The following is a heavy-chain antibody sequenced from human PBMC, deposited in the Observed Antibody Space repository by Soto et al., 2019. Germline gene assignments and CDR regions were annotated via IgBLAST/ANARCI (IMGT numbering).Heavy chain of an antibody. V-gene: IGHV1-8*01. D-gene: IGHD4-17*01. CDR2: MNPNSGNT. CDR3: ATYADAYGDYVFDY. J-gene: IGHJ4*02. Sequence: ASVMVSSKTSGYTFSIYDINSVRHAPGQGLERMRWMNPNSGNTGHAQKFHGRVTMTRNTSLSTAYMELSSLRSADTAVYYCATYADAYGDYVFDYWGQGTLVTVS. CDR1: GYTFSIYD.